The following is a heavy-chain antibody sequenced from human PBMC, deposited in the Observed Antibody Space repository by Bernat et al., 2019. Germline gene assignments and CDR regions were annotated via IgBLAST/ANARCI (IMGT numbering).Heavy chain of an antibody. D-gene: IGHD5-24*01. CDR3: AKCQAERWLQLPTGA. V-gene: IGHV3-30*02. J-gene: IGHJ4*02. CDR2: IRYDGSNK. Sequence: QVQLVESGGGVVQPGGSLRLSCAASGFTFSSYGMHWVRQAPGKGLEWVAFIRYDGSNKYYADSLKGRFTISRDNSKNTLYLQMNSLRAEDTAVYYCAKCQAERWLQLPTGAWGQGTLVTVSS. CDR1: GFTFSSYG.